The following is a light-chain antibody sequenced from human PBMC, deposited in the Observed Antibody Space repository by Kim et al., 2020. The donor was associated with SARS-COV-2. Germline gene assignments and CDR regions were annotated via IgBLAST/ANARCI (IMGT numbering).Light chain of an antibody. V-gene: IGLV10-54*01. CDR2: RNN. CDR3: SAWDNSLSAWV. CDR1: SNKVGNQG. Sequence: TATRTRTGNSNKVGNQGAAGLQKHQGHPPKLLSYRNNNRPSGISERLSASRSGNTASLTITGLQPEDEADYYCSAWDNSLSAWVFGGGTKLTVL. J-gene: IGLJ3*02.